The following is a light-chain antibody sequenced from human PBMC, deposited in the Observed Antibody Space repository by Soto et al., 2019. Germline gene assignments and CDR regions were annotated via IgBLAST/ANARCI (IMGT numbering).Light chain of an antibody. CDR2: GNI. CDR3: QSYDISLSGSVV. CDR1: SSNFGAGYD. J-gene: IGLJ2*01. V-gene: IGLV1-40*01. Sequence: QAVVTQPPSVSGAPGQRVTISCTGSSSNFGAGYDVHWYQQLPGTAPKLLIYGNINRPSGVPDRFSGSKSGTSASLAITGLQAEDEADYYCQSYDISLSGSVVFGGGTKVTVL.